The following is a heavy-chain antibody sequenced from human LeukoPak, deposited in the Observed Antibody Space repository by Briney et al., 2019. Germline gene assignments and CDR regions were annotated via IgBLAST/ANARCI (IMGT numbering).Heavy chain of an antibody. CDR1: GYTFTSYY. CDR2: INPSGGST. Sequence: GASVKVSRKASGYTFTSYYMHWVRQAPGLGLEWMGIINPSGGSTSYAQKFQGRVTMTRDTSTSTVYMELSSLRSEDTAVYYCARDQPVYELWFGRGMVFDPWGQGTLVTVSS. D-gene: IGHD3-10*01. J-gene: IGHJ5*02. CDR3: ARDQPVYELWFGRGMVFDP. V-gene: IGHV1-46*01.